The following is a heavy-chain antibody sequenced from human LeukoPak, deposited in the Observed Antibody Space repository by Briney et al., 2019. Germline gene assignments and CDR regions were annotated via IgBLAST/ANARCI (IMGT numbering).Heavy chain of an antibody. V-gene: IGHV4-39*07. J-gene: IGHJ4*02. Sequence: SETLSLTCTVSGDSISSGSYYWGWIRQPPGNGLEWIANIYYTGSTYYNPSLKSRVTISTDTSKNQFSLNLTSVTAADTAVYYCARRRADYGYSSSWYVEYYFDYWGQGTLVTVSS. D-gene: IGHD6-13*01. CDR2: IYYTGST. CDR3: ARRRADYGYSSSWYVEYYFDY. CDR1: GDSISSGSYY.